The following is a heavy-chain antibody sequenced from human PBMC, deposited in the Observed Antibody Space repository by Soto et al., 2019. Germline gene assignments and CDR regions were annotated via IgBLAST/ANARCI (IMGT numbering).Heavy chain of an antibody. D-gene: IGHD2-2*01. CDR1: GGSISSYY. Sequence: SETLSLTCTVSGGSISSYYWGWIRQPPGKGLEWIGYIYYSGSTNYNPSLKSRVTISVDTSKNQFSLKLSSVTAADTAVYYCAREKGRYCSSTSCFYYYMDVWGKGTTVTVSS. V-gene: IGHV4-59*01. J-gene: IGHJ6*03. CDR2: IYYSGST. CDR3: AREKGRYCSSTSCFYYYMDV.